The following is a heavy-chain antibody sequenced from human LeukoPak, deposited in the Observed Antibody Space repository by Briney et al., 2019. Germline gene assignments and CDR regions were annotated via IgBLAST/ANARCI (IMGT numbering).Heavy chain of an antibody. Sequence: PSETLSLTCTVSGGSISSSSYYWGWIRQPPGKGLEWIGSIYYSGSTYYNPSLKSRVTISVDTSKNQFSLKLSSVTAADTAVYYCASMGKGLFDPWGQGTLVTVSS. CDR2: IYYSGST. D-gene: IGHD3-10*01. CDR3: ASMGKGLFDP. V-gene: IGHV4-39*01. J-gene: IGHJ5*02. CDR1: GGSISSSSYY.